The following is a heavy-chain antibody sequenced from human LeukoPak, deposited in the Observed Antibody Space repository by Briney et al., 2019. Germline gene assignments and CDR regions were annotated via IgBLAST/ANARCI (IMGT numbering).Heavy chain of an antibody. CDR3: VGGEKDYDSSGYYLLDY. V-gene: IGHV4-4*09. D-gene: IGHD3-22*01. J-gene: IGHJ4*02. CDR2: IYTSGST. Sequence: SETLSLTCTVSGGSISSYYWSWIRQPPGKGLEWIGYIYTSGSTNYNPSLKSRVTISVDTSKNQFSLKLSSVTAADTAVYYCVGGEKDYDSSGYYLLDYWGQGTLVTVSS. CDR1: GGSISSYY.